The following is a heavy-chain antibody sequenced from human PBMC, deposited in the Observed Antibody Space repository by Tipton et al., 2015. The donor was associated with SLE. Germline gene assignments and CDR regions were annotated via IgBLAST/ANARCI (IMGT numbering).Heavy chain of an antibody. CDR1: GFTFSSYA. CDR2: IYSGGSK. CDR3: ARVRSAAAAFDY. J-gene: IGHJ4*02. V-gene: IGHV3-66*02. D-gene: IGHD6-13*01. Sequence: SLRLSCAASGFTFSSYAMSWVRQAPGKGLEWVSVIYSGGSKYYADSVKGRFTISRDNSKNTLYLQMNSLRAEDTAVYYCARVRSAAAAFDYWGQGTLVTVSS.